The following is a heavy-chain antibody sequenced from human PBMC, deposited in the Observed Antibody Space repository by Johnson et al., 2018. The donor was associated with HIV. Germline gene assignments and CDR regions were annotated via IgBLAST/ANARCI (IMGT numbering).Heavy chain of an antibody. CDR2: ISYDGSNK. CDR1: GFTFSSYA. V-gene: IGHV3-30-3*01. CDR3: AREKIRAFDI. J-gene: IGHJ3*02. Sequence: QVQLVESGGGLVQPGGSLRLSCAVSGFTFSSYAMHWVRQAPGKGLEWVAVISYDGSNKYYADSVKGRFTISRDNSKNTLYLQMNSLRAEDTAVYYCAREKIRAFDIWGQWTMVTVSS.